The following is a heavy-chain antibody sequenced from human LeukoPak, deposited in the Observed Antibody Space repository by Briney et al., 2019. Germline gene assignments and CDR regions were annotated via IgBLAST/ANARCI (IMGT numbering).Heavy chain of an antibody. CDR3: AKDRGLLWFGEFSSPFDY. D-gene: IGHD3-10*01. CDR2: ISYDGSNK. Sequence: GGSLRLSCAASGFTFSSYAMHWVRQAPGKGLEWVAVISYDGSNKYYADSVKGRFTISRDNSKNTLYLQMNSLRAEDTAVYYCAKDRGLLWFGEFSSPFDYWGQGTLVTVSS. V-gene: IGHV3-30*04. J-gene: IGHJ4*02. CDR1: GFTFSSYA.